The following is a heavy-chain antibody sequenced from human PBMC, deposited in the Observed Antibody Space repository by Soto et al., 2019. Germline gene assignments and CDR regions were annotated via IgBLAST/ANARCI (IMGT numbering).Heavy chain of an antibody. CDR2: TYYRSKGYN. V-gene: IGHV6-1*01. J-gene: IGHJ4*02. CDR3: ATWRFDY. CDR1: GDSVLSNCAA. Sequence: SQPLSLTRATSGDSVLSNCAAWHSIRHSPSRGLEWLGRTYYRSKGYNDYAVSMRSRITINPDTTKNQFSLQLNSATPEDTAVYYCATWRFDYWGQGTLVTVSS.